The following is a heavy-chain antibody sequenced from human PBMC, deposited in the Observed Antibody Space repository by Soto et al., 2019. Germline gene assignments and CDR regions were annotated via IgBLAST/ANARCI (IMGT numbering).Heavy chain of an antibody. J-gene: IGHJ4*02. CDR1: GFTFTRYS. V-gene: IGHV3-21*01. CDR3: ARESEDLTSNFDY. CDR2: ISSTTNYI. Sequence: EVQLVESGGGLVKPGGSLRLSCAASGFTFTRYSMNWFRQAPGKWLEWVSSISSTTNYIYYADSMKGRFTVSRDNAKNSVYLEMNSLSAEDTAVYYCARESEDLTSNFDYWGQGTLVTVSS.